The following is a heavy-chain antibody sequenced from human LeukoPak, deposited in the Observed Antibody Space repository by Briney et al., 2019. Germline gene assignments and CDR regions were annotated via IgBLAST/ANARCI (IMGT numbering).Heavy chain of an antibody. CDR3: VRDRGYCSRGTCYFWFDP. D-gene: IGHD2-15*01. CDR1: GDSISSHY. CDR2: IHHSGTT. J-gene: IGHJ5*02. Sequence: PSETLSLTCTVSGDSISSHYWSWIRQTPGKGLEWIGYIHHSGTTKYNTPLKSRVSMSIDTSKNQFSLNLSSVTAADTAMYYCVRDRGYCSRGTCYFWFDPWGQGTLVTVSS. V-gene: IGHV4-59*11.